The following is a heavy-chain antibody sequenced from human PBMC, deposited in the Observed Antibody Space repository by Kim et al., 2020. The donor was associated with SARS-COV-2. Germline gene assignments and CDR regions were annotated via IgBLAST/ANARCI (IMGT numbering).Heavy chain of an antibody. CDR2: INPSGGST. CDR1: GYTFTSYY. V-gene: IGHV1-46*01. CDR3: ARAPLGGSYFDYYYYMDV. D-gene: IGHD1-26*01. Sequence: ASVKVSCKASGYTFTSYYMHWVRQAPGQGLEWMGIINPSGGSTSYAQKFQGRVTMTRDTSTSTVYMELSSLRSEDTAVYYCARAPLGGSYFDYYYYMDVWGKGTTVTVSS. J-gene: IGHJ6*03.